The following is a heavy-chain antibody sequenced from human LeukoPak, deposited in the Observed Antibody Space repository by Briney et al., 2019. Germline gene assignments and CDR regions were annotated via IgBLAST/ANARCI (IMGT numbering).Heavy chain of an antibody. V-gene: IGHV3-7*01. J-gene: IGHJ4*02. CDR3: ASENYDILTGYYTHFDY. CDR1: GFTFSRYW. D-gene: IGHD3-9*01. CDR2: IKQDGSER. Sequence: GGSLRLSCAASGFTFSRYWMGWVRQAPGKGLEWVANIKQDGSERYYVDSVKGRFTISRDNAKNSLYLQMNSLRAEDTAVYYCASENYDILTGYYTHFDYWGQGTLVTVSS.